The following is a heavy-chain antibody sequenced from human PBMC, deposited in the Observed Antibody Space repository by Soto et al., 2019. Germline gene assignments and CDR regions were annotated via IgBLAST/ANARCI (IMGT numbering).Heavy chain of an antibody. CDR3: ARGGYSSSWDYYYYMDV. J-gene: IGHJ6*03. CDR2: MNPNSGNT. Sequence: GASVKVSCKASGYTFTSYDINWVRQATGQGLEWMGWMNPNSGNTGYAQKFQGRVTMTRNTSISTAYMELSSLRSEDTAVYYCARGGYSSSWDYYYYMDVWGKGTTVTVSS. CDR1: GYTFTSYD. D-gene: IGHD6-13*01. V-gene: IGHV1-8*01.